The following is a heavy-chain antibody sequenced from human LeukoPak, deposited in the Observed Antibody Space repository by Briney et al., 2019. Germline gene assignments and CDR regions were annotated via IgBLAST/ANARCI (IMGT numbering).Heavy chain of an antibody. D-gene: IGHD2-15*01. J-gene: IGHJ6*02. CDR3: VRGYSFGPYGMDV. CDR2: ISDSGGST. Sequence: GASLRLSCSASGFPFSSYAMHWVRQAPGKGLEYVSAISDSGGSTYYADSVKGSFTISRDNSKNTLYLQMSSLRAEDTSVYFCVRGYSFGPYGMDVWGQGTTVTVSS. V-gene: IGHV3-64D*09. CDR1: GFPFSSYA.